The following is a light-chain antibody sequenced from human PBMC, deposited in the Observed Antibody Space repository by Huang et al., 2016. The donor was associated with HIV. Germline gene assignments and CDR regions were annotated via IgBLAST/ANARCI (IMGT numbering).Light chain of an antibody. CDR2: AAS. V-gene: IGKV3-20*01. CDR3: QQYALSPWT. CDR1: QTVSNDY. Sequence: EIVLTQSPGTLSLSPGQRLTLSCRANQTVSNDYLAWYQQKPGQSPRLLIYAASTRAAGIPDRFSGSGSATDFILTVSRLEPEDSAVYYCQQYALSPWTFGHGTKVKI. J-gene: IGKJ1*01.